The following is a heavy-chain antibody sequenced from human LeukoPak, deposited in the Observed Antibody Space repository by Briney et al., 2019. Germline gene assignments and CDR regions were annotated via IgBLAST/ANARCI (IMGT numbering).Heavy chain of an antibody. V-gene: IGHV4-59*01. CDR2: IYYSGST. Sequence: SETLSLTCTVSGGSISSYYWSWIRQPPGKGLEWIGYIYYSGSTNYNPSLKSRVTISVDTSKNQFSLKLSSVTAADTAVYYCARVGTGATTRGAFDIWGQGTMVTVSS. D-gene: IGHD1-26*01. J-gene: IGHJ3*02. CDR1: GGSISSYY. CDR3: ARVGTGATTRGAFDI.